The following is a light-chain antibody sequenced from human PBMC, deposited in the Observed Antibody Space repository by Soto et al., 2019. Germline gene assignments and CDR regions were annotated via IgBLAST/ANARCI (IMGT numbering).Light chain of an antibody. CDR1: QSVSTN. V-gene: IGKV3-15*01. Sequence: EIVMTQSPATLSVSPGERATPSCRASQSVSTNLAWYQQKPGQAPRLLIYGASSRATGIPARFSGSGSGTEFTLTISSLQSEDFAVYYCQQYHNWPPYTFGQGTKLAIK. CDR3: QQYHNWPPYT. CDR2: GAS. J-gene: IGKJ2*01.